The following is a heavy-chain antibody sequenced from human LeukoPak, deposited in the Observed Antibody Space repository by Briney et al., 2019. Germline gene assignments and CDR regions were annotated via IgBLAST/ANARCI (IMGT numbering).Heavy chain of an antibody. Sequence: SETLSLTCTVSGGSISSGGYYWSWIRQHPGKGLEWIGYIYHSGSTYYNPSLKSRVTISVDRSKNQFSLKLSSVTAADTAVYYCARGAVTLTGAFDIWGQGTMVTVSS. CDR3: ARGAVTLTGAFDI. D-gene: IGHD4-17*01. CDR1: GGSISSGGYY. CDR2: IYHSGST. J-gene: IGHJ3*02. V-gene: IGHV4-30-2*01.